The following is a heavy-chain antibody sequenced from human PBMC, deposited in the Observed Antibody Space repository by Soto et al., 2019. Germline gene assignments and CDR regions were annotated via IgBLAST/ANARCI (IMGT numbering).Heavy chain of an antibody. D-gene: IGHD1-1*01. Sequence: ASVKLSCKASGYTFSDYYIHGVRQAPGQGLEWMGWINPNSGGTKYAPKFQGGVTMTRDTSITTAYMELSRLRSGDTAVYYCAREPATAKPEGVDFWGQGTLVTVSS. CDR2: INPNSGGT. CDR1: GYTFSDYY. V-gene: IGHV1-2*02. CDR3: AREPATAKPEGVDF. J-gene: IGHJ4*02.